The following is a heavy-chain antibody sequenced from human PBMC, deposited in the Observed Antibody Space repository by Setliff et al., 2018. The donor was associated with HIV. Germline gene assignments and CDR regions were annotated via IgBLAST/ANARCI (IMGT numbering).Heavy chain of an antibody. J-gene: IGHJ3*02. D-gene: IGHD4-17*01. Sequence: ASVKVSCKTFGYSFTAYQMHWLRQAPGQGLEWMGRINRDNGGIDYAQKFQGRVTVTRDTSINTAYMELSSLRYDDTAIYYCAREGAGPTDDAFDIWGQGTMVTVSS. V-gene: IGHV1-2*06. CDR2: INRDNGGI. CDR1: GYSFTAYQ. CDR3: AREGAGPTDDAFDI.